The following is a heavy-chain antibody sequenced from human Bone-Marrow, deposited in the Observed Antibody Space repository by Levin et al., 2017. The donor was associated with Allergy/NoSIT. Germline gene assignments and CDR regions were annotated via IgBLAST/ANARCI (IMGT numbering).Heavy chain of an antibody. D-gene: IGHD2-15*01. J-gene: IGHJ6*02. CDR1: GFTFRTYG. V-gene: IGHV3-30*18. CDR3: AKAAATSYYYYHGMDV. Sequence: LSLTCAASGFTFRTYGIHWVRQAPGKGLEWVAAISNDGKIKDYADSVTDRFTISRDNSKNTLYLQMNSLRPEDTGVYYCAKAAATSYYYYHGMDVWGQGTTVTVSS. CDR2: ISNDGKIK.